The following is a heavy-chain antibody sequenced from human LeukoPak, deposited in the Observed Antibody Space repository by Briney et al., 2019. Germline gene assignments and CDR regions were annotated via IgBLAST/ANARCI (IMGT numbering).Heavy chain of an antibody. CDR2: IYFHGSS. CDR1: GDSIASKSYY. J-gene: IGHJ4*02. Sequence: SVTLSLTCNVSGDSIASKSYYWTWIRQRPGEGLEWIGYIYFHGSSYYNPSLKSRLDLSLDSSKNQLSLNLRSVTAADSAVYFCARDHDRSGYFDYWGQGVLVTVTS. CDR3: ARDHDRSGYFDY. V-gene: IGHV4-31*03. D-gene: IGHD3-3*01.